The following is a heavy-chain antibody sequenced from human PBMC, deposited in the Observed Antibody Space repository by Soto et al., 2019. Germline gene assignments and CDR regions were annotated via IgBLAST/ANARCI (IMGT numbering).Heavy chain of an antibody. J-gene: IGHJ5*02. V-gene: IGHV1-18*04. CDR2: ISGYNGDT. CDR1: GYTFTSHG. CDR3: VRVRIVGAMEKAS. D-gene: IGHD1-26*01. Sequence: QVHLVQSGGEVKKPGASVRVSCKASGYTFTSHGITWVRQAPGQGLEWMGWISGYNGDTHYEQKFQGRVTLSSHTLSSSVDLELKSLRSDAAAVYYCVRVRIVGAMEKASWGPGNRVRVSS.